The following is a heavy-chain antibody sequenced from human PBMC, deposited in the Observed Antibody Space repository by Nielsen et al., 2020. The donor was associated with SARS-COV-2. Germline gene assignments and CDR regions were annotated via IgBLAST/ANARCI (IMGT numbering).Heavy chain of an antibody. D-gene: IGHD2-21*02. V-gene: IGHV4-30-4*01. CDR2: IYYSGST. Sequence: WIRQPPGKGLEWIGYIYYSGSTYYNPSLKSRVTISVDKSKNQFSLKLSSVTAADTAVYYCAREVAKAYCGGDCSWTEYFQHWGQGTLVTVSS. J-gene: IGHJ1*01. CDR3: AREVAKAYCGGDCSWTEYFQH.